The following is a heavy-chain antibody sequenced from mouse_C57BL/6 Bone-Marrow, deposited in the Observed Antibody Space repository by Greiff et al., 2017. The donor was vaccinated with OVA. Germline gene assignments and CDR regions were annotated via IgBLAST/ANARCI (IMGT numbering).Heavy chain of an antibody. J-gene: IGHJ1*03. CDR1: GFTFSDFY. V-gene: IGHV7-1*01. CDR2: SRNKANDYTT. Sequence: EVKVVESGGGLVQSGRSLRLSCATSGFTFSDFYMEWVRQAPGKGLEWIAASRNKANDYTTEYSASVKGRFIVSRDTSQSILYLQMNALRAEDTAIYYCARTGKGYFDVWGTGTTVTVSS. CDR3: ARTGKGYFDV.